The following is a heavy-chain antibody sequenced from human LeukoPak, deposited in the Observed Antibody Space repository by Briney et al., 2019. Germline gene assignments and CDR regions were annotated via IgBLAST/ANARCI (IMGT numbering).Heavy chain of an antibody. J-gene: IGHJ6*03. CDR2: IYYSGST. V-gene: IGHV4-39*07. CDR1: GGSISSSSYY. Sequence: SETLSLTCTVSGGSISSSSYYWGWIRQPPGKGLEWIGSIYYSGSTYYNPSLKSRVTISVDTSKNQFSLKLSSVTAADTAVYYCAREPYYYDSSGYWIEYMDVWGKGTTVTVSS. D-gene: IGHD3-22*01. CDR3: AREPYYYDSSGYWIEYMDV.